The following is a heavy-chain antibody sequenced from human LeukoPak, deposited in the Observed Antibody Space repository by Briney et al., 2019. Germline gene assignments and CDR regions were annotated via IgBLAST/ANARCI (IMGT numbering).Heavy chain of an antibody. J-gene: IGHJ4*02. CDR2: IYYSRST. CDR3: ARQLGYCSSTSCYAHKFDY. CDR1: GGSISSSSYY. Sequence: PSETLSLTCTVSGGSISSSSYYWGWIRQPPGKGLEWIGSIYYSRSTYYNPSLKSRDTISVHTSKNQFSLKLSSVTAADTAVYYCARQLGYCSSTSCYAHKFDYWGQGTVVTVSS. V-gene: IGHV4-39*01. D-gene: IGHD2-2*01.